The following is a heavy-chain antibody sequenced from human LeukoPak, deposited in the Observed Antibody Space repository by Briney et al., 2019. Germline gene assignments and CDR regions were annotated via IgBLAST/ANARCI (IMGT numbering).Heavy chain of an antibody. Sequence: PGGSLRLSCAASGFTFGNYGMSWVRQAPGKGLEWVSAISGSGDSAFSADSVKGRFTISRDNSKNTLFLEMNSLRAEDTAIYFCVKGFCNSVTCYFDYWGQGTLVTVSP. D-gene: IGHD2/OR15-2a*01. CDR3: VKGFCNSVTCYFDY. CDR2: ISGSGDSA. J-gene: IGHJ4*02. CDR1: GFTFGNYG. V-gene: IGHV3-23*01.